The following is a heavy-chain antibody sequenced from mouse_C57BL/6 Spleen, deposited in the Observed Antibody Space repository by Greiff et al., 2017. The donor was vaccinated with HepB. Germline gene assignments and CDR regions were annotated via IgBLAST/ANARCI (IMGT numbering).Heavy chain of an antibody. D-gene: IGHD1-1*01. CDR3: AREGTTVVAPDY. CDR1: GFTFSSYA. J-gene: IGHJ2*01. V-gene: IGHV5-4*01. CDR2: ISDGGSYT. Sequence: EVKVVESGGGLVKPGGSLKLSCAASGFTFSSYAMSWVRQTPEKRLEWVATISDGGSYTYYPDNVKGRFTISRDNAKNNLYLQMSHLKSEDTAMYYCAREGTTVVAPDYWGQGTTLTVSS.